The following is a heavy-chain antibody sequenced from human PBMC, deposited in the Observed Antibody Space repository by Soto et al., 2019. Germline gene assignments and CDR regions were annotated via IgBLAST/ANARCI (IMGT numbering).Heavy chain of an antibody. Sequence: QITLKESGHTLVKPTQTLTLTCTFSGFSFSTTGVGVGWIRHPPGKALEWLALIYWDDDKRYSPSLKSRLTNTKDTSKNQEVLTMTNMDPVDTATYYCAHRQAQGIGLAGTFDSRGQGTLVTVSS. J-gene: IGHJ4*02. CDR3: AHRQAQGIGLAGTFDS. CDR1: GFSFSTTGVG. V-gene: IGHV2-5*02. D-gene: IGHD6-19*01. CDR2: IYWDDDK.